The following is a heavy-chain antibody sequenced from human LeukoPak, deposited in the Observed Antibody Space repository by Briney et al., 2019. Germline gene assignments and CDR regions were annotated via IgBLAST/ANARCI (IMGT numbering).Heavy chain of an antibody. D-gene: IGHD3-10*01. Sequence: ASVTVSCKASGYTFTSYGISWVRQAPGQGLEWMGWIRAYNGNTNYAQKLQGRVTMTTDTSTSTAYMGLRSLRSDDTAVYYCARDPRVPRGYGSGSYYPHFDYWGQGTLVTVSS. V-gene: IGHV1-18*01. CDR3: ARDPRVPRGYGSGSYYPHFDY. CDR2: IRAYNGNT. J-gene: IGHJ4*02. CDR1: GYTFTSYG.